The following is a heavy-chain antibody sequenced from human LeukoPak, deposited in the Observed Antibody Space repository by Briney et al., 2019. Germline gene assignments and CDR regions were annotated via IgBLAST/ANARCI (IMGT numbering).Heavy chain of an antibody. CDR1: GFSFSNYW. V-gene: IGHV3-7*01. CDR2: IKQDGSDK. CDR3: ARDLMSGAPGEDY. Sequence: GRSLRLSCAASGFSFSNYWMSWVRQAPGKGLEWVANIKQDGSDKIYVDSVKGRFTISRDNPKNSLYLQMNSLRAEDTAVYYCARDLMSGAPGEDYWGQGTLVTVSS. D-gene: IGHD1-26*01. J-gene: IGHJ4*02.